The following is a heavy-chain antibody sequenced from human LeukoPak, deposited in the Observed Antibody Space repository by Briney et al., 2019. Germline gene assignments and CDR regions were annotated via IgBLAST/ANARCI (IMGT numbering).Heavy chain of an antibody. J-gene: IGHJ4*02. CDR3: AKDERNWNYNLASQTYD. D-gene: IGHD1-7*01. CDR1: GFTFSKYG. Sequence: PGGSLRLSCAASGFTFSKYGMNWIRRAPGKGLEWVSAISGSGVSTYYADSVKGRFTVSRDNSKNTLYLQMSSLRAEDTAVYYCAKDERNWNYNLASQTYDWGQGTLVTVSS. V-gene: IGHV3-23*01. CDR2: ISGSGVST.